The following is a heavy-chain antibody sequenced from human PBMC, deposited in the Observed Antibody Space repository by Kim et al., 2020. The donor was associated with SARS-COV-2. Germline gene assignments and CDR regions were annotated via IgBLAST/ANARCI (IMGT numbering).Heavy chain of an antibody. Sequence: GGSLRLSCTASGFTFGDYAMSWVRQAPGKGLEWVGFIRSKAYGGTTEYAASVKGRFTISRDDSKSIAYLQMNSLKTEDTAVYYCTREWLVHDYWGQGTLVTVSS. CDR2: IRSKAYGGTT. CDR1: GFTFGDYA. J-gene: IGHJ4*02. V-gene: IGHV3-49*04. CDR3: TREWLVHDY. D-gene: IGHD6-19*01.